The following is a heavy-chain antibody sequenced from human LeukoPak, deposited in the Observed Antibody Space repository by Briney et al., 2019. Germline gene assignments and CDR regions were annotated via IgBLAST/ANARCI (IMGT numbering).Heavy chain of an antibody. Sequence: GGSLRLSCAASGFTFSGSALSWVRQAPGKGLEWISYIKSRGSTIFYADSVRGRFTISGDNAKSSLSLQMSSLRDEDTAVYYCTRDRDIFDIWGQGTMVTASS. CDR3: TRDRDIFDI. CDR1: GFTFSGSA. V-gene: IGHV3-48*02. D-gene: IGHD3-10*01. CDR2: IKSRGSTI. J-gene: IGHJ3*02.